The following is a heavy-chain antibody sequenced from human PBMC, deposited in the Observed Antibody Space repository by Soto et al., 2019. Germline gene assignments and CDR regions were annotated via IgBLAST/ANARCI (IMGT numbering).Heavy chain of an antibody. CDR3: ARDHLMRMNWFDP. CDR1: GFTFSSYA. V-gene: IGHV3-23*01. D-gene: IGHD3-16*01. J-gene: IGHJ5*02. Sequence: SGFTFSSYAMSWVRQAPGKGLEWVSTISDGSSTTYADSVKGRFTISRDNAKNTLYLQMNSLRAEDTAVYYCARDHLMRMNWFDPWGQGTLVTVSS. CDR2: ISDGSST.